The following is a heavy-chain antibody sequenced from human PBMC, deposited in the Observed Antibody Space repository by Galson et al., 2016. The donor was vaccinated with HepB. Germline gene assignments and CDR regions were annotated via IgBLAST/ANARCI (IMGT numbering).Heavy chain of an antibody. J-gene: IGHJ4*02. CDR2: VSPSGGSR. Sequence: SLRLSCAASGFTFTTYGMTWVRQAPGKGLEWVSTVSPSGGSRYYADSVKGRFTISRDNSKNTLYLQMNSLRAEDTAVYYCGRDVSDYDSSGYYWGQGTLVTVSS. CDR1: GFTFTTYG. CDR3: GRDVSDYDSSGYY. V-gene: IGHV3-23*01. D-gene: IGHD3-22*01.